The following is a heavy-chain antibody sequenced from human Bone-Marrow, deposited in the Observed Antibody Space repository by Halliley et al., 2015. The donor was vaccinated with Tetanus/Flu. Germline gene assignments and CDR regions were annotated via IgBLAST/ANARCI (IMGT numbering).Heavy chain of an antibody. CDR1: AFTISSYS. CDR3: AKDQGRTWDH. J-gene: IGHJ4*02. V-gene: IGHV3-23*01. D-gene: IGHD1-26*01. Sequence: SLRLSCAGSAFTISSYSMSWVRQAPGKGLEWVSSISGGGDVTTYPDPVEGRFSISRDNSKNTLFLQMNSLRVQDTALYYCAKDQGRTWDHWGQGAPVTVSS. CDR2: ISGGGDVT.